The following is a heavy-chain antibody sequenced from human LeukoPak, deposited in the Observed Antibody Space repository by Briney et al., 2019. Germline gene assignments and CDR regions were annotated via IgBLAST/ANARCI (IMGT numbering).Heavy chain of an antibody. D-gene: IGHD3-22*01. CDR3: ARDIWDSSGYYYHWFDP. J-gene: IGHJ5*02. Sequence: PGGSLRLSCAASGFTFSSYSMNWVRQAPGKGQEWVSYISSSSSTIYYADSVKGRFTISRDNAKNSLYLQMNSLRAEDTAVYYCARDIWDSSGYYYHWFDPWGQGTLVTVSS. CDR2: ISSSSSTI. V-gene: IGHV3-48*04. CDR1: GFTFSSYS.